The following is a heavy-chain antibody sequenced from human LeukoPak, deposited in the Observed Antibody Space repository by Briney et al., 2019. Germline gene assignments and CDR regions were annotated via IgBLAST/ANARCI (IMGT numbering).Heavy chain of an antibody. D-gene: IGHD3-9*01. CDR3: ARDAGRYFDWLGY. J-gene: IGHJ4*02. CDR1: GFTFSSYA. V-gene: IGHV3-33*08. Sequence: GGSLRLSCSASGFTFSSYAIHWVRQAPGKGLEWVAVIWYDGSNKYYADSVKGRFTISRDNSKNTLCLQMNSLRAEDTAVYYCARDAGRYFDWLGYWGQGTLVTVSS. CDR2: IWYDGSNK.